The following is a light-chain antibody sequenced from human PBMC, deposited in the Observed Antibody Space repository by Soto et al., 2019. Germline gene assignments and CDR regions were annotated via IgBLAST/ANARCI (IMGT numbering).Light chain of an antibody. CDR1: QSVTSSA. V-gene: IGKV3-20*01. Sequence: EIVLTQSPGTLSLSPGERATLSCRASQSVTSSALAWYQQKPGQAPRLLIYSVSTRATGIPDRFSGSGSGSDFTLTSSRLEPEDFAVYYCQQYGSSLITFCQGTRLDTK. CDR2: SVS. CDR3: QQYGSSLIT. J-gene: IGKJ5*01.